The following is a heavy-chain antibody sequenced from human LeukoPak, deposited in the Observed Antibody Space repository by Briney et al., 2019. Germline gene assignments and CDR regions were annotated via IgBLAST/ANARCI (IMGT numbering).Heavy chain of an antibody. D-gene: IGHD3-22*01. J-gene: IGHJ3*02. CDR3: AREGDYYDSSGYISRRAFDI. Sequence: GGSVRLSCAASGFSLSSYRMNWVRQAPGKGLEWVSSISSSSTYIHYADSVKGRFTISRDNAKNSLYLQMNSLRAEDTAVYYCAREGDYYDSSGYISRRAFDIWGQGTMVTVSS. CDR2: ISSSSTYI. V-gene: IGHV3-21*01. CDR1: GFSLSSYR.